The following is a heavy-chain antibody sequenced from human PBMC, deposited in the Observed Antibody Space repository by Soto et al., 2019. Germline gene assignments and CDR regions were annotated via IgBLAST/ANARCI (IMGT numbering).Heavy chain of an antibody. CDR1: GFTFSSYD. D-gene: IGHD3-22*01. Sequence: EVQLVESGGGLVQPGGSLRLSCSASGFTFSSYDMHWVRQGPGKGLEWVSAIGTAGDTNYAGSVKGRFTISRENAKKSLYLQMNGLRAGDTAIYFCARAIGPTLFDYWGQGTLVTVSS. CDR3: ARAIGPTLFDY. V-gene: IGHV3-13*04. J-gene: IGHJ4*02. CDR2: IGTAGDT.